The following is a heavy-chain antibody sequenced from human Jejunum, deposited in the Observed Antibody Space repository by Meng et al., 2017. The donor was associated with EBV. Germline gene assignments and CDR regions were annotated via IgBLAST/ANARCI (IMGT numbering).Heavy chain of an antibody. CDR2: IYYSGNT. D-gene: IGHD3-22*01. CDR1: GGSVSTASYY. Sequence: VQVQESGPGLAKPSETLSLTCTVSGGSVSTASYYWSWIRQSPGKGLEWIGYIYYSGNTNYNPSLKSRATITVDTSKNQFSLKLSSVTAADTAVYYCARVVDYYERSGYPDFWGQGTLVTVSS. V-gene: IGHV4-61*01. J-gene: IGHJ4*02. CDR3: ARVVDYYERSGYPDF.